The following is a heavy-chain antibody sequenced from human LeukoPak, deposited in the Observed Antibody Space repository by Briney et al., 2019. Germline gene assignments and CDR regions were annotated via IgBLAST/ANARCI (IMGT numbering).Heavy chain of an antibody. CDR1: GFSFNTYW. CDR3: ARKPDGFDV. J-gene: IGHJ3*01. V-gene: IGHV3-7*01. CDR2: INQDGSET. Sequence: PGGSLKLSCAASGFSFNTYWMSWVRQAPGKGLECVANINQDGSETQYVDSVKGRFTISRDNAENSLYLQVSSLRGEDSGIYYCARKPDGFDVWGQGTMVTVSS.